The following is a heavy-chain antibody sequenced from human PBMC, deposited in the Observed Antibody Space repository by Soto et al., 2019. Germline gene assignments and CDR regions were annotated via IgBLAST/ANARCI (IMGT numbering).Heavy chain of an antibody. CDR2: ILHTGGT. CDR1: GGSISGGGFS. CDR3: ARLQFGEGFDY. D-gene: IGHD3-10*01. Sequence: SETLSLTCAVSGGSISGGGFSWSWIRQPPGKGLEWIGYILHTGGTQYNPSLKSRVSMSVDKSKNQFSLHLTSVTAADTAVYYCARLQFGEGFDYWGQGALVTV. V-gene: IGHV4-30-2*01. J-gene: IGHJ4*02.